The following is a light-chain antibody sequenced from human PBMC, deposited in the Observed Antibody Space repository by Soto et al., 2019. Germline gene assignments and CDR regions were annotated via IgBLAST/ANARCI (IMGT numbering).Light chain of an antibody. J-gene: IGKJ5*01. CDR2: GAS. CDR1: ENIYTN. CDR3: QQYYNWPRT. Sequence: ERVMTQSRSTLSVSPGVRSTLSCRASENIYTNLAWYQQKPGQAPRIILYGASTRATGLPARFSGTGYGTEFNLTINSLQAEDSAVYYCQQYYNWPRTFDQGTRLEIK. V-gene: IGKV3-15*01.